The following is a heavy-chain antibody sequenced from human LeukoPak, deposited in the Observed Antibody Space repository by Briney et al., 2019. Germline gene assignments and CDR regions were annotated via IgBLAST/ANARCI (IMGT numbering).Heavy chain of an antibody. CDR2: ISFDGSKK. CDR1: GFTFSNYG. V-gene: IGHV3-30*18. D-gene: IGHD1-1*01. Sequence: GGSLRLSCAASGFTFSNYGFHWVRQAPGKGLEWVALISFDGSKKYFADPVKGRFTLSRDNSKNTLYLQMNSLRGEDTAVYYCAKDWNNWFDSWGQGTLVTVSS. J-gene: IGHJ5*01. CDR3: AKDWNNWFDS.